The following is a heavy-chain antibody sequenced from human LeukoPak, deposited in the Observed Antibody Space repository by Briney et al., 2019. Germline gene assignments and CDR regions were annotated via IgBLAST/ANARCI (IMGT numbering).Heavy chain of an antibody. CDR1: GGSISSGGYY. V-gene: IGHV4-31*03. CDR3: SRVSVATIQFDP. J-gene: IGHJ5*02. Sequence: SETLSLTCTVSGGSISSGGYYWSWIRQHPGKGLEWIGYIYYSGSIYYNPSLKSRVTISVDTAKNQFSLKLSSVTAADTAVYYCSRVSVATIQFDPWGQGTLVTVSS. CDR2: IYYSGSI. D-gene: IGHD5-12*01.